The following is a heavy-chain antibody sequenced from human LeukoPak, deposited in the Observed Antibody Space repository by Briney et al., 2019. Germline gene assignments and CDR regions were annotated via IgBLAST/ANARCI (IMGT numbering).Heavy chain of an antibody. V-gene: IGHV4-59*08. CDR1: GVSISSYY. J-gene: IGHJ4*02. CDR3: VRHTGGTTSDY. D-gene: IGHD1-7*01. CDR2: SHYTGTS. Sequence: SETLSLTCAVSGVSISSYYWSWIRQPPGKGLEWIGYSHYTGTSNYNSSLQSRVTMSVDTSRNQFSLKLTSVTAADTAVYYCVRHTGGTTSDYWGQGTLVTVSS.